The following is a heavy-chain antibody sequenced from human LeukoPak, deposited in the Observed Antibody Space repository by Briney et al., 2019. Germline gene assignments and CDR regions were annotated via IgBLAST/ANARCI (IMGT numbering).Heavy chain of an antibody. CDR2: IYSGGST. V-gene: IGHV3-66*01. CDR3: ATGYYYDSSGYYSDAFDI. D-gene: IGHD3-22*01. CDR1: GFTVSSNY. J-gene: IGHJ3*02. Sequence: GGSLRLSCAASGFTVSSNYMSWVRQAPGKGLEWVSVIYSGGSTYYADSVKGRFTISRDNSKNTLYLQMNSLRAEDTAVYYSATGYYYDSSGYYSDAFDIWGQGTMVTVSS.